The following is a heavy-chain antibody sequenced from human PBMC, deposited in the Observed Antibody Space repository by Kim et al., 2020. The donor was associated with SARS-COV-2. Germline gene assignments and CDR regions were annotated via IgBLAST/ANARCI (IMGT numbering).Heavy chain of an antibody. V-gene: IGHV3-30-3*01. D-gene: IGHD4-17*01. CDR3: ARDPIDYSYYFDY. Sequence: GGSLRLSCAASGFTFSSYAMHWVRQAPGKGLEWVAVISYDGSNKYYADFVKGRLTISRDNSKNTLYLQMNSLRAEDTAVYYCARDPIDYSYYFDYWGQGT. J-gene: IGHJ4*02. CDR1: GFTFSSYA. CDR2: ISYDGSNK.